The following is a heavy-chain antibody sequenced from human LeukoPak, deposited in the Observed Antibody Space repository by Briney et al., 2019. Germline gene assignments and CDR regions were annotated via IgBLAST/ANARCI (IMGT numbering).Heavy chain of an antibody. CDR1: GGSISSTSYY. CDR3: AQLSIYGSGSYYNAYKYYYMDV. CDR2: IHYSGSI. V-gene: IGHV4-39*07. J-gene: IGHJ6*03. D-gene: IGHD3-10*01. Sequence: SETLSLTCTVSGGSISSTSYYWGWIRQPPGKGLAWIGSIHYSGSIYYNPSLKSRVTISVDTSKNQFSLKLSSVTAADTAVYYCAQLSIYGSGSYYNAYKYYYMDVWGKGTTVTVSS.